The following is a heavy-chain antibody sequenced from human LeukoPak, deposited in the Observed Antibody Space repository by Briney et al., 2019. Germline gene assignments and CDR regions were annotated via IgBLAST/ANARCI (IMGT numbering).Heavy chain of an antibody. D-gene: IGHD3-10*01. J-gene: IGHJ3*02. CDR1: GGSISSYY. V-gene: IGHV4-4*07. CDR3: ARTPTIWFGELGDAFDI. Sequence: PSETLSLTCTVSGGSISSYYWSWIRQPAGKGLEWIGRIYTSGSTNYNPSLKSRVTMSVDTSKNQSSLKLSSVTAADTAVYYCARTPTIWFGELGDAFDIWGQGTMVTVSS. CDR2: IYTSGST.